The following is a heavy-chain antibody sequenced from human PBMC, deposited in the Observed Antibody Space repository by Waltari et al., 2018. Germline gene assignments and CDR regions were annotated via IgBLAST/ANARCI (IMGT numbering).Heavy chain of an antibody. CDR2: ISITSTSI. Sequence: EVQPVESGGGLVKPGGSLSLSSAASGFTSSTHTMYWVRQAPGKGLEWVSSISITSTSIYYGDSVKGRFTISRDNAKNSLYLQMTSLRAEDTAVYYCARASKLVGTTYDAFDIWGQGTMVTVSS. J-gene: IGHJ3*02. CDR3: ARASKLVGTTYDAFDI. V-gene: IGHV3-21*01. D-gene: IGHD1-26*01. CDR1: GFTSSTHT.